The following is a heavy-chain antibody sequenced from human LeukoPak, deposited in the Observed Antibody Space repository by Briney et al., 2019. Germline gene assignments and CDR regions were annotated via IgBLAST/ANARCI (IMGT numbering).Heavy chain of an antibody. CDR3: ARANSGYDFDY. CDR2: IYYSGST. CDR1: GGSISSGDYY. V-gene: IGHV4-31*03. Sequence: SETLSLTCTVSGGSISSGDYYWSWIRQHPGKGLEWIGYIYYSGSTYYNPSLKSRVTISVDTSKNQFSLKLSSVTAADTAVYYCARANSGYDFDYWGQGTLVTVSS. J-gene: IGHJ4*02. D-gene: IGHD5-12*01.